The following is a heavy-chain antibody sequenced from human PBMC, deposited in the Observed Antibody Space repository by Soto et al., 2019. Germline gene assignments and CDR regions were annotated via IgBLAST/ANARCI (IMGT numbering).Heavy chain of an antibody. J-gene: IGHJ1*01. CDR2: IFYSGTT. Sequence: PSETLSLTCTVSGDSISSGGYYWSWVRQLPGKGLEWIGYIFYSGTTYYNPSLRSRVTISVDMSKNQFFLTLSSVTAADTAVYYCARGRHDYGEYFQDWGQGTLVTVSS. CDR3: ARGRHDYGEYFQD. CDR1: GDSISSGGYY. V-gene: IGHV4-31*03. D-gene: IGHD3-10*01.